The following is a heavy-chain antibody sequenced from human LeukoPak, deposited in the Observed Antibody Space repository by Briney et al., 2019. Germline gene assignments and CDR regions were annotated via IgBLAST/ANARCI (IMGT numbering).Heavy chain of an antibody. D-gene: IGHD3-22*01. CDR3: TREDSSGYYLVY. CDR1: GYTFTSYG. V-gene: IGHV1-18*01. J-gene: IGHJ4*02. Sequence: ASVKVSCKASGYTFTSYGISWVRQAPGQGLEWMGWISAYNGNTNYAQKLQGRVTMTTDTSTSTAYMELRSLRSDDTAVYYCTREDSSGYYLVYWGQGTLVTVSS. CDR2: ISAYNGNT.